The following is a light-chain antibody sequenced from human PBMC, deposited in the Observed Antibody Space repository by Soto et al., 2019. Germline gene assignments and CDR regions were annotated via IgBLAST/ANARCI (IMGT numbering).Light chain of an antibody. CDR1: QAVNSW. Sequence: DNQLTQSPSSISASVGDRVTITCRASQAVNSWLAWFQQKPGMAPKLVIYDVSSLQSGVPSRFSGRGSGTEFTRTISSLQPEDFATYYCQQSNNHPITVGQGTRLEIK. J-gene: IGKJ5*01. V-gene: IGKV1-12*01. CDR2: DVS. CDR3: QQSNNHPIT.